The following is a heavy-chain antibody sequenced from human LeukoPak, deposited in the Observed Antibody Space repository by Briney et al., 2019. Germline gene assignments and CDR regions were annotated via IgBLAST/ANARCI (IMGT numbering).Heavy chain of an antibody. CDR2: IFTTGST. CDR1: GGSISSGTYY. Sequence: SETLSLTCTVSGGSISSGTYYWSWIRQPAGKGLEWIGRIFTTGSTNYNPSLKSRVTISVDTSKNQFSLKLSSVTAADTAVYYCARAMFTEHITMIVVVTEIGAFDIWGHGTMVTVSS. J-gene: IGHJ3*02. V-gene: IGHV4-61*02. D-gene: IGHD3-22*01. CDR3: ARAMFTEHITMIVVVTEIGAFDI.